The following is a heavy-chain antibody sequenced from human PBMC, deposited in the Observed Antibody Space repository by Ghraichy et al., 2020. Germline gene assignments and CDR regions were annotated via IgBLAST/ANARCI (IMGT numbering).Heavy chain of an antibody. CDR1: GFTFSSYG. CDR2: ISYDGSNK. V-gene: IGHV3-30*18. Sequence: GGSLRLSCAASGFTFSSYGMHWVRQAPGKGLEWVAVISYDGSNKYYADSVKGRFTISRDNSKNTLYLQMNSLRAEDTAVYYCAKAIRYFDWLLFDYWGQGTLVTVSS. CDR3: AKAIRYFDWLLFDY. J-gene: IGHJ4*02. D-gene: IGHD3-9*01.